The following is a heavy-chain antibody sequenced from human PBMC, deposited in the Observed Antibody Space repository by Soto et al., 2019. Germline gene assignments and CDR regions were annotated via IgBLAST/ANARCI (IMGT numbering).Heavy chain of an antibody. D-gene: IGHD1-26*01. CDR1: GDSVSSNSAG. CDR3: ARGEQYSGRIFDY. CDR2: TYYRSKWYY. Sequence: SQTLSLTCAITGDSVSSNSAGWSWVRQSPSKGLEWLGRTYYRSKWYYEYAVSVRGRITINPDTSKNQYSLQLNSVTPEDTAVYFCARGEQYSGRIFDYWGQGTLVTVSS. J-gene: IGHJ4*01. V-gene: IGHV6-1*01.